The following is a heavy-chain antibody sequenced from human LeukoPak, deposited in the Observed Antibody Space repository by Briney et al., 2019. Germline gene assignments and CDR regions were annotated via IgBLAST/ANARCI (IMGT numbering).Heavy chain of an antibody. Sequence: QAGGSLRLSCVASGFTFSSYEMNWVRQAPGKGLEWVSFITFSGSSIYYADSVKGPFTISRDNAKSSLYLQMNSLRAEDTAVYYCARDSGDYVDYWGQGTLVTVSS. D-gene: IGHD2-15*01. J-gene: IGHJ4*02. CDR1: GFTFSSYE. CDR2: ITFSGSSI. CDR3: ARDSGDYVDY. V-gene: IGHV3-48*03.